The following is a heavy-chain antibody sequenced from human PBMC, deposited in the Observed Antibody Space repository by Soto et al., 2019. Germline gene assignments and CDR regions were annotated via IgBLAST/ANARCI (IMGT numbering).Heavy chain of an antibody. D-gene: IGHD2-2*01. CDR3: ARARAYCSSTSCYVGGWFDP. Sequence: SETLSLTCAVYGGSFSGYYWSWIRQPPGKGLEWIGEINHSGSTNYNPSLKSRVTISVDTSKNQFSLKLSSVTAADTAVYYCARARAYCSSTSCYVGGWFDPWGQGTLVTVSS. CDR1: GGSFSGYY. V-gene: IGHV4-34*01. J-gene: IGHJ5*02. CDR2: INHSGST.